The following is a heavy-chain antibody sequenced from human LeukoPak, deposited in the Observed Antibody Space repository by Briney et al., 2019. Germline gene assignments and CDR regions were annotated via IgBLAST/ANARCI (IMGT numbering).Heavy chain of an antibody. V-gene: IGHV1-2*02. CDR2: INPNSGGT. CDR1: GYTFTGYY. CDR3: ARAGVTGEGLDY. D-gene: IGHD7-27*01. J-gene: IGHJ4*02. Sequence: GASVKVSCKASGYTFTGYYMHWVRQAPGQGLEWMGWINPNSGGTNYAQKFQGRVTMTRDTSIITAYMELSSLRSDDTAVYYCARAGVTGEGLDYWGQGTLVTVSS.